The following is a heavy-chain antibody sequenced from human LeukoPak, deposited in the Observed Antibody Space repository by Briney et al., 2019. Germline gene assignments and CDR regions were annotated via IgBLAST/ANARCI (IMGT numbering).Heavy chain of an antibody. CDR2: INAGNGNT. Sequence: ASVKVSCKASGYTFTSYAMHWVRQAPGQRLEWMGWINAGNGNTKYSQEFQGRVTITRDTSASTAYMELSSLRSEDTAVYYCARSPNYYGSGSAPDYWGQGTLVTVSS. J-gene: IGHJ4*02. CDR3: ARSPNYYGSGSAPDY. V-gene: IGHV1-3*03. CDR1: GYTFTSYA. D-gene: IGHD3-10*01.